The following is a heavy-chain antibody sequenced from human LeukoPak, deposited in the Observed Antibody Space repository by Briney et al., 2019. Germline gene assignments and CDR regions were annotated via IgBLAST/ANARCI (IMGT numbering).Heavy chain of an antibody. CDR1: GFTFSSYG. CDR3: AKGLTDYVGDY. Sequence: GGSLRLSCAASGFTFSSYGMHWVRQAPGKGLEWVAVISYDGSNKYYADSVKGRFTISRDNSKNTLYLQMNSLRAEDTAVYYCAKGLTDYVGDYWGQGTLVTVSS. V-gene: IGHV3-30*18. J-gene: IGHJ4*02. D-gene: IGHD4-23*01. CDR2: ISYDGSNK.